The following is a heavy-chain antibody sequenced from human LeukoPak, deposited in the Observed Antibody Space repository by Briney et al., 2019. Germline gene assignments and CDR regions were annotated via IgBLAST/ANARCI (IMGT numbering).Heavy chain of an antibody. D-gene: IGHD6-19*01. V-gene: IGHV3-30*02. CDR2: IRFDGSNK. J-gene: IGHJ3*02. CDR1: GFTFSSYG. CDR3: AKDRSSAFDI. Sequence: PGGSLRLSCAAPGFTFSSYGMHWVRQAPSKGLEWVAFIRFDGSNKYYADSVKGRFTISRDNSKNTLYLQMNSLRAEDTAVYYCAKDRSSAFDIWGQGTMVTVSS.